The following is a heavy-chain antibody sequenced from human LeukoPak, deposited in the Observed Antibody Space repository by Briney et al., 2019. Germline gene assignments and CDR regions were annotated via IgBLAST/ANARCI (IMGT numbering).Heavy chain of an antibody. CDR3: AKDPFIAAAGTGYYYMDV. J-gene: IGHJ6*03. Sequence: HPGGSLRLSCAASGFTFSNYGMSWVRQAPGKGLEWVSAISGSGGSTNYADSVKGRFTISRDNSKNTLYLQMNSLRAEDTAVYYCAKDPFIAAAGTGYYYMDVWGKGTTVTISS. V-gene: IGHV3-23*01. D-gene: IGHD6-13*01. CDR1: GFTFSNYG. CDR2: ISGSGGST.